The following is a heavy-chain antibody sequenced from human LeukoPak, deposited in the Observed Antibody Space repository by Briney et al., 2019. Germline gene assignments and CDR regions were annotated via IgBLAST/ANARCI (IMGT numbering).Heavy chain of an antibody. CDR3: TRHQTNFNGSGASFDP. CDR1: GGSITTPYY. Sequence: SEPLSLTCSLSGGSITTPYYWSWIRQPPGGGLEWIDRLYHSGNSNYTPTLTSPVTMSVDTSKYQYSPQLTSMTAADTAIYYCTRHQTNFNGSGASFDPWGQGTLVTVSS. J-gene: IGHJ5*02. V-gene: IGHV4-39*01. D-gene: IGHD3-10*01. CDR2: LYHSGNS.